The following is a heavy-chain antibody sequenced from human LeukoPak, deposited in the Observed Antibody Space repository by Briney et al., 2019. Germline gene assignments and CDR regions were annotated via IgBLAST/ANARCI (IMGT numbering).Heavy chain of an antibody. V-gene: IGHV1-69*05. CDR1: GGTFSSYA. CDR3: ARDPSLYCGGDCYSSWDAFDI. D-gene: IGHD2-21*02. CDR2: IIPIFGTA. J-gene: IGHJ3*02. Sequence: ASVKVSCKASGGTFSSYAISWVRQAPGQGLEWMGGIIPIFGTANYAQKFQGRVTITTDESTSTAYMELSSLRSEDTAVYYCARDPSLYCGGDCYSSWDAFDIWGQGTMVTVSS.